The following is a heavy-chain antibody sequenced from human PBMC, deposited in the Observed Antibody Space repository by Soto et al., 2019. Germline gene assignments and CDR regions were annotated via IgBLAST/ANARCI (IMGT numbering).Heavy chain of an antibody. CDR1: GFTFSDYY. Sequence: GGSLRLSCAASGFTFSDYYMSWIRQAPGKGLEWVSYISSSGSTIYYADSVKGRFTISRDNAKNSLYLQMNSLRAEDTAVYYYAIDRYLGYCSGGSCYSDAFDIWGKGTMVTVSS. J-gene: IGHJ3*02. V-gene: IGHV3-11*01. D-gene: IGHD2-15*01. CDR3: AIDRYLGYCSGGSCYSDAFDI. CDR2: ISSSGSTI.